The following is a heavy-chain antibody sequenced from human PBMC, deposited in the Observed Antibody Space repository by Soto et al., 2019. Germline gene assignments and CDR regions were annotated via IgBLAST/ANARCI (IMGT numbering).Heavy chain of an antibody. D-gene: IGHD1-1*01. V-gene: IGHV2-5*02. CDR1: GFSLSTSGLG. J-gene: IGHJ5*02. CDR3: AANNYRNNWFDP. CDR2: IYWDDDK. Sequence: QITLKESGPTLVKPTQTLTLTCTFSGFSLSTSGLGVGWIRQPPGKALEGLALIYWDDDKRYRPYLRNRLTITKDTSQKQVVLTMTNMYPVDTATYYCAANNYRNNWFDPWVQGTLVTISS.